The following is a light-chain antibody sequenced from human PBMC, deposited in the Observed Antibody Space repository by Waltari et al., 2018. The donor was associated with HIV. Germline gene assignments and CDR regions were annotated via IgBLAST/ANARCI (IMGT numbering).Light chain of an antibody. CDR3: TAYKYSTRSYV. CDR1: SNDVGDYNH. Sequence: QSALTQPASVSGSPGQPLTISCIGSSNDVGDYNHVAWYQQHPDKAPKLLIYDVTNRPPGVSNRFSCSKSGNTASLAISGLQAEDEADYFCTAYKYSTRSYVFGTGTKVTVL. CDR2: DVT. J-gene: IGLJ1*01. V-gene: IGLV2-14*03.